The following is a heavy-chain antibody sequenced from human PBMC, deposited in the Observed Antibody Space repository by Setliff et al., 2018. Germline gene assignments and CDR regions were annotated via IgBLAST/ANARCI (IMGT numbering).Heavy chain of an antibody. Sequence: GSVKVSCKTSGYNFITLGINWVRQAPGQGLGWVGWISPYSGKPDYAQKFQARVIMTIDSATTTAYMELKTLRSDDTAVDYCARGSGTDIVVTIPGDYWGQGTQVTVSS. CDR3: ARGSGTDIVVTIPGDY. CDR2: ISPYSGKP. V-gene: IGHV1-18*01. D-gene: IGHD2-15*01. J-gene: IGHJ4*02. CDR1: GYNFITLG.